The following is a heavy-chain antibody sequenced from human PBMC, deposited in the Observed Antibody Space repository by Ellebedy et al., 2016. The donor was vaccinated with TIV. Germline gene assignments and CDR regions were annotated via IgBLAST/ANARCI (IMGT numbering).Heavy chain of an antibody. D-gene: IGHD2-2*01. CDR2: ISGSGGST. J-gene: IGHJ4*02. Sequence: GGSLRLSXAASGFTFSSYAMSWVHQAPGKGLEWVSAISGSGGSTYYADSVKGRFTISRDNSKNTLYLQMNSLRAEDTAVYYCAKDQVGVPAAIFDYWGQGTLVTVSS. V-gene: IGHV3-23*01. CDR1: GFTFSSYA. CDR3: AKDQVGVPAAIFDY.